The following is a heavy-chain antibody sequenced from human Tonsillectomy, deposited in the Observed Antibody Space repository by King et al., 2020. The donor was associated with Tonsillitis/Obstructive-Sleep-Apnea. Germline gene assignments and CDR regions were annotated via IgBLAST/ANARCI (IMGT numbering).Heavy chain of an antibody. J-gene: IGHJ4*02. D-gene: IGHD3-3*01. CDR3: ARTYITIFGVVITSYYFDY. V-gene: IGHV4-39*01. CDR1: GGSISSSSYY. CDR2: IYYSGST. Sequence: LQLQESGPGLVKPSETLSLTCTVSGGSISSSSYYWGWIRQPPGKGLEWIGSIYYSGSTYYNPSLKSRVTISLDTSKNQFSLNLSSLTAADTAVYYCARTYITIFGVVITSYYFDYWGQGTLVTVSS.